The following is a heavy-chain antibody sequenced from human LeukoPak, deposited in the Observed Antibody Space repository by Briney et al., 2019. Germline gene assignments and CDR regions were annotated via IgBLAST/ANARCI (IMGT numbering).Heavy chain of an antibody. V-gene: IGHV4-34*01. CDR1: GGSFNDYY. CDR3: ARSSESYDSSGYYSYYFDY. Sequence: SETLSLTCAVYGGSFNDYYWNWIRQPPGKGLEWIGSLYHTGSTNYNPSLKSRVTISVDTSKNQFSLKLNSVTAADTAVYYCARSSESYDSSGYYSYYFDYWGQGTLVTVSS. D-gene: IGHD3-22*01. CDR2: LYHTGST. J-gene: IGHJ4*02.